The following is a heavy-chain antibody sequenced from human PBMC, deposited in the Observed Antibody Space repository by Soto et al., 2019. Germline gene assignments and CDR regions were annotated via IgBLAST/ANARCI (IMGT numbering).Heavy chain of an antibody. CDR1: GFTFSSYS. J-gene: IGHJ6*02. CDR2: ISSSSSYI. D-gene: IGHD3-3*01. Sequence: GGSLRLSCAASGFTFSSYSVNWVRQAPGKGLEWVSSISSSSSYIYYADSVKGRFTISRDNAKNSLYLQMNSLRAEDTAVYYCAREHYDFWSGIPYYYYGMDVWGQGTTVTVSS. CDR3: AREHYDFWSGIPYYYYGMDV. V-gene: IGHV3-21*01.